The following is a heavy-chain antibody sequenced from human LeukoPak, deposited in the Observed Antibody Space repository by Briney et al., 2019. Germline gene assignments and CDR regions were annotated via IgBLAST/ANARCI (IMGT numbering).Heavy chain of an antibody. J-gene: IGHJ4*02. CDR1: GLTFSSYSMN. CDR2: IEYSGKT. V-gene: IGHV4-59*04. D-gene: IGHD3-9*01. Sequence: PGGSLRLSCAASGLTFSSYSMNWVRQPPGQGLEWIANIEYSGKTYYTPSLKSRVTISVDTSSKRFSLNLNSVTAADTGVYYCARLDTIGPDDHWGQGTLVTVSS. CDR3: ARLDTIGPDDH.